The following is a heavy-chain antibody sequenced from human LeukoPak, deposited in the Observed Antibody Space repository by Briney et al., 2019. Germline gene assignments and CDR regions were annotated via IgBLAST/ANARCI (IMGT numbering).Heavy chain of an antibody. CDR1: GGSISSGSYY. Sequence: SETLSLTCTVSGGSISSGSYYWSWIRQPAGKGLEWIGRIYTSGSTNYNPSLKSRVTISVDTSKNQFSLKLSSVTAADTAVYYCAREPTVTTYYYYYYYMDVWGKGTTVTISS. V-gene: IGHV4-61*02. CDR3: AREPTVTTYYYYYYYMDV. J-gene: IGHJ6*03. D-gene: IGHD4-17*01. CDR2: IYTSGST.